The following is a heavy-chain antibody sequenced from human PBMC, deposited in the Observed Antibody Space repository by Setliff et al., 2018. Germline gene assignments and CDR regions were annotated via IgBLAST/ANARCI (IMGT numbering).Heavy chain of an antibody. J-gene: IGHJ3*02. V-gene: IGHV3-73*01. CDR3: TFARDGYDVFDI. D-gene: IGHD5-18*01. CDR2: IRGRTDNYAT. CDR1: GFSFSGSA. Sequence: GGSLRLSCAASGFSFSGSAVYWVRQASVKGLEWIGRIRGRTDNYATAYAASVRGRFTISRDDSKNTAYLQMNSLETEDTAVYYCTFARDGYDVFDIWGQGTMVTVSS.